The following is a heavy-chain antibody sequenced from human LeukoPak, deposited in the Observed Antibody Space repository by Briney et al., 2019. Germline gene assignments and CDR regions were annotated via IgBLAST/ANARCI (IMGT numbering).Heavy chain of an antibody. Sequence: GSLRLSCAASGFTFSSYAMHWVRQAPGKGLEWVAVISYDGSNKYYADSVKGRFTISRDNSKNTLYLQMNSLRAEDTAVYYCARAPYLHPGAFDIWGQGTMVTVSS. D-gene: IGHD3-16*01. CDR1: GFTFSSYA. V-gene: IGHV3-30-3*01. CDR3: ARAPYLHPGAFDI. CDR2: ISYDGSNK. J-gene: IGHJ3*02.